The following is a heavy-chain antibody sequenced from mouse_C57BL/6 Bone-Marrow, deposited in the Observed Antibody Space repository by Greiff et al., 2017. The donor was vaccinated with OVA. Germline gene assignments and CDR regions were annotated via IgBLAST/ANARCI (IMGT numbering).Heavy chain of an antibody. V-gene: IGHV5-4*03. J-gene: IGHJ1*03. CDR3: ARASYYCGSSYFDV. CDR1: GFTFSSYA. D-gene: IGHD1-1*01. CDR2: ISDGGSYT. Sequence: EVKVVESGGGLVKPGGSLKLSCAASGFTFSSYAMSWVRQTPEKRLEWVATISDGGSYTYYPDNVKGRFTISRDNAKNNLYLQMSHLKSEDTAMYYCARASYYCGSSYFDVWGTGTTVTVSS.